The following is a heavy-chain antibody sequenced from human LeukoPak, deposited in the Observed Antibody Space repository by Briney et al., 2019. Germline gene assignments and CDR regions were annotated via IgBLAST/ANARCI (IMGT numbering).Heavy chain of an antibody. CDR2: FDPEDGET. CDR1: GYTLTELS. CDR3: ATDLSSGWPRDY. Sequence: ASVKVSCKVSGYTLTELSMHWVRQAPGKGLEWMGGFDPEDGETIYAQKSQGRVTMTEDTSTDTAYMELSSLRSEDTAVYYCATDLSSGWPRDYWGQGTLVTVSS. D-gene: IGHD6-19*01. V-gene: IGHV1-24*01. J-gene: IGHJ4*02.